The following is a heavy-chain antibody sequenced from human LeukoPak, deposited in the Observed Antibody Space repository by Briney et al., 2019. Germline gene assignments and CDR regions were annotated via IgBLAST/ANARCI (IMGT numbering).Heavy chain of an antibody. V-gene: IGHV1-69*13. CDR1: GYTFTSYD. CDR3: ARGSGTITMVRGVFYGMDV. D-gene: IGHD3-10*01. Sequence: SVKVSCKASGYTFTSYDINWVRQAPGQGLEWMGGIIPIFGTPNYAQKFQGRVTITADESASTAYMELSSLRSEDTAVYYCARGSGTITMVRGVFYGMDVWGQGTTVTVSS. J-gene: IGHJ6*02. CDR2: IIPIFGTP.